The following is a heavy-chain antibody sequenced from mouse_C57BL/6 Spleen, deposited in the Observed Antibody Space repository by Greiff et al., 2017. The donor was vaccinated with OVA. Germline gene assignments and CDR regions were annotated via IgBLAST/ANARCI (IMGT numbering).Heavy chain of an antibody. V-gene: IGHV1-15*01. Sequence: QVHVKQSGAELVRPGASVTLSCKASGYTFTDYEMHWVKQTPVHGLAWIGAIDPETGGTAYNQKFKGQAILTADKSSSTAYMELRSLTSEDSAVYDCTRGRMDYGNYVARDYWGQGTSVTVSS. CDR2: IDPETGGT. CDR3: TRGRMDYGNYVARDY. D-gene: IGHD2-1*01. J-gene: IGHJ4*01. CDR1: GYTFTDYE.